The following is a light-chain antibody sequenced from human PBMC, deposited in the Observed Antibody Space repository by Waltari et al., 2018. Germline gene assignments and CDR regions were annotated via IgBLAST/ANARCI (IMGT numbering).Light chain of an antibody. J-gene: IGKJ4*01. CDR1: QSLLYSDGKTY. Sequence: SISCKSSQSLLYSDGKTYLYWYLQKQGQSPHLLIYEVSSRVSGVPDRFSGSGSGTDFTLKISRVEAEDVGVYYCMQAIHLPLTFGGGTKVEIK. CDR2: EVS. CDR3: MQAIHLPLT. V-gene: IGKV2-29*02.